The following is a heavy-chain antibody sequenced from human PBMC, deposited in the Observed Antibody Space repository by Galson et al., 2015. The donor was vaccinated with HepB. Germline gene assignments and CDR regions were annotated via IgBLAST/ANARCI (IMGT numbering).Heavy chain of an antibody. Sequence: QSGAEVKRPGESLKISCKVSGYIFTNYWISWVRQVPGKGLEWMGIIYPGDSDTRYSPSFQGQVTISADNSINTVYLQWSSLKASDTAMYFCARGYFDSWGQGTLVTVSS. V-gene: IGHV5-51*03. CDR3: ARGYFDS. CDR1: GYIFTNYW. CDR2: IYPGDSDT. J-gene: IGHJ4*02.